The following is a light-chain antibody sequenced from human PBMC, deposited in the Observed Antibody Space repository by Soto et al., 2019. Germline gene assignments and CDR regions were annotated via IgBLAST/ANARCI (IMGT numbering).Light chain of an antibody. Sequence: TVLTQSTATFSVYPGERATLSCRASQSIGSNLAWYQQRPGQPPRLLIYGASTRATGVPARFSGSGSGTEFTLTINSLQSEDFALYYCQQYNKWPLFTFGPGTKVDIK. V-gene: IGKV3-15*01. J-gene: IGKJ3*01. CDR3: QQYNKWPLFT. CDR1: QSIGSN. CDR2: GAS.